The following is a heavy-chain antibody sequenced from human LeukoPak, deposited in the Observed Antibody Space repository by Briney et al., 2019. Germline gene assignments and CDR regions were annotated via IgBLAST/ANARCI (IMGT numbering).Heavy chain of an antibody. CDR1: GGSISSGGYS. D-gene: IGHD4-11*01. CDR3: ARELQYDAFDI. V-gene: IGHV4-30-2*01. Sequence: SETLSLTCAVSGGSISSGGYSWSWIRQPPGKGLEWIGYIYDSGSTYYNPSLKSRVTISVDRSKNQFSLKLSSVTAADTAAYYCARELQYDAFDIWGQGTMVTVSS. J-gene: IGHJ3*02. CDR2: IYDSGST.